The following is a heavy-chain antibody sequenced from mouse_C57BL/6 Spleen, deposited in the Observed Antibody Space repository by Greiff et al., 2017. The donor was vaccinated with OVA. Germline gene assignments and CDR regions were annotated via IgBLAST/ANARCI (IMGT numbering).Heavy chain of an antibody. CDR3: ARNWDRYYAMDY. D-gene: IGHD4-1*01. CDR1: GYTFSSYA. J-gene: IGHJ4*01. CDR2: ISDGGSYT. Sequence: EVKLVEPGGGLVKPGASLKLSCAASGYTFSSYAMPWVRQTPEKRLEWVATISDGGSYTYYPDNVKGRSTISRDNAKNTLYLQMSHLKSEDTAMYYCARNWDRYYAMDYWGQGTSVTVSS. V-gene: IGHV5-4*03.